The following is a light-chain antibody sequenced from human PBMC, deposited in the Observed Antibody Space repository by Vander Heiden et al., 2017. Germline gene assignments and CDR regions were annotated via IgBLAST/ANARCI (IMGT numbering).Light chain of an antibody. CDR1: KLGDKY. Sequence: SYELTQPPSVSVSPGQTASITCSGDKLGDKYACWYQQKPGQSPVLVIYQDSKRPSGIPERFSGSNSGTTATLTISGTQAMDEADYYCQAWDSSTAVFGGGTKLTV. J-gene: IGLJ2*01. CDR3: QAWDSSTAV. CDR2: QDS. V-gene: IGLV3-1*01.